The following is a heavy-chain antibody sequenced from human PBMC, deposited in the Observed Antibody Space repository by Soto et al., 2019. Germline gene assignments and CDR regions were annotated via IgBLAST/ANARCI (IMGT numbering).Heavy chain of an antibody. CDR2: FDPEDGET. V-gene: IGHV1-24*01. Sequence: SVKVSCKVSGYTLTELSMHWVRQAPGKGLEWMGGFDPEDGETIYAQKFQGRVTMTEDTSTDTAYMELSSLRSEDTAVYYCATIGGGLRYFDWLLYGNWFDPWGQGTLVTVSS. D-gene: IGHD3-9*01. CDR1: GYTLTELS. J-gene: IGHJ5*02. CDR3: ATIGGGLRYFDWLLYGNWFDP.